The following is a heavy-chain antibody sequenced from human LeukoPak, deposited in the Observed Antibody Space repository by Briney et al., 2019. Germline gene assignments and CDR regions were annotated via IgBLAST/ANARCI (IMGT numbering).Heavy chain of an antibody. Sequence: SGPTLVKPTQTLTLTCTFSGFSLSTSGVGVGWSRQPPGKALEWLALIYWDDDKRYSPSLKSRLTITKGASKHQLVLTMTNMDPVDTATYYCAHSTPPKDIVVVPAAHDAFDIWGQGTMVTVSS. CDR3: AHSTPPKDIVVVPAAHDAFDI. CDR1: GFSLSTSGVG. CDR2: IYWDDDK. V-gene: IGHV2-5*02. J-gene: IGHJ3*02. D-gene: IGHD2-2*01.